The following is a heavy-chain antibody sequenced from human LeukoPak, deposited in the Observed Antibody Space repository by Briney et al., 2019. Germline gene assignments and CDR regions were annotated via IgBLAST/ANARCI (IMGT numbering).Heavy chain of an antibody. D-gene: IGHD3/OR15-3a*01. CDR3: ARLDGVVNLDY. Sequence: SETLSLTCAVYGGSFSGYYWSWIRQPPGKGLEWIGEINHRGSTNYNPSLKSRVTISVDTSKDQFSLKLISVTAADTAVYYCARLDGVVNLDYWGQGTLVSVSS. V-gene: IGHV4-34*01. CDR1: GGSFSGYY. CDR2: INHRGST. J-gene: IGHJ4*02.